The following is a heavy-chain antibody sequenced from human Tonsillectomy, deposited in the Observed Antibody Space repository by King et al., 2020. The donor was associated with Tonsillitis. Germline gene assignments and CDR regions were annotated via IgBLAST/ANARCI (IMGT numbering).Heavy chain of an antibody. D-gene: IGHD2-21*02. CDR3: ARDLGDSGLSWFDP. V-gene: IGHV4-59*01. CDR2: VHYSGST. J-gene: IGHJ5*02. CDR1: GVFISSYH. Sequence: QVQLQESGPGQVKPSETLSLTCNVSGVFISSYHWSWIRQPPGKGLEWIGYVHYSGSTYYNPCLKSRVTITVSSKNQFSLRLSSVTAADTAVYYCARDLGDSGLSWFDPWGQGTLVTVSS.